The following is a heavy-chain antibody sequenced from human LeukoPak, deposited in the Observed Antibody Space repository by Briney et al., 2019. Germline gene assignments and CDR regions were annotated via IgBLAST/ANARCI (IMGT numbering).Heavy chain of an antibody. J-gene: IGHJ6*02. CDR1: GFTFSSYS. D-gene: IGHD6-6*01. Sequence: GGSLRLSCAASGFTFSSYSMNWVRQAPGKGLEWVSSISSSSSYIYYADSVKGRFTISRDNAKNSLYLQMNSLRAEDTAVYYCARDRGEQLVGGYYYYGMDVWGQGTTVTVSS. CDR2: ISSSSSYI. V-gene: IGHV3-21*04. CDR3: ARDRGEQLVGGYYYYGMDV.